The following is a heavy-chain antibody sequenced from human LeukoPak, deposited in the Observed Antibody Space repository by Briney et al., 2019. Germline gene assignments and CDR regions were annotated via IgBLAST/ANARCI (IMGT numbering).Heavy chain of an antibody. CDR3: AKFETVSGYYYYYMDV. CDR2: ISVSGGST. Sequence: PGGSLRLSCAASGFTFSSYAMSGVRQPPGKGLECVSAISVSGGSTYYADSVKGRFTISRDNSKNTLYLQMNSLRAEDTAVYYCAKFETVSGYYYYYMDVWGKGTTVTVSS. V-gene: IGHV3-23*01. CDR1: GFTFSSYA. D-gene: IGHD1-14*01. J-gene: IGHJ6*03.